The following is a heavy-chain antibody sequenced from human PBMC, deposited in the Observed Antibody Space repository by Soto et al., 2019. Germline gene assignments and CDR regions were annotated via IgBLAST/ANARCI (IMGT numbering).Heavy chain of an antibody. CDR3: ARQFDYDSSSGYYYAY. D-gene: IGHD3-22*01. CDR2: IIPIFGTA. Sequence: QVQLVQSGAEVKKPGSSVKVSCKASGSTFSRNTISWVRQAPGQGLEWMGGIIPIFGTANYAQKFQGRVTITADESMSTAYMELNRLRSEDTAVYYCARQFDYDSSSGYYYAYWGQGTLVTVSS. J-gene: IGHJ4*02. CDR1: GSTFSRNT. V-gene: IGHV1-69*01.